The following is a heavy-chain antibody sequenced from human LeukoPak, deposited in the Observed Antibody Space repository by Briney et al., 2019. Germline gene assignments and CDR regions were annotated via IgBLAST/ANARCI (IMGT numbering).Heavy chain of an antibody. CDR1: GSSISSGYN. Sequence: KTSETLSLSCASSGSSISSGYNWGCLRPPPGKGLEWIGSIYHSGSTYYNPSLKSRVTISVDTSKNQFSLKLSSVTAAATAVYYFADDPTVGLPVYPNYWFDYWGQGTLVTVSS. V-gene: IGHV4-38-2*01. D-gene: IGHD2-2*01. CDR2: IYHSGST. J-gene: IGHJ5*01. CDR3: ADDPTVGLPVYPNYWFDY.